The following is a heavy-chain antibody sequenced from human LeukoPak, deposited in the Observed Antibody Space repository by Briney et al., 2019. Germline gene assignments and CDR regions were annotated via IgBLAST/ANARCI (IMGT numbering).Heavy chain of an antibody. CDR3: ARNTMKGPYNWFDP. D-gene: IGHD3-22*01. CDR1: GYTFTSYG. J-gene: IGHJ5*02. CDR2: ISAYNGNT. V-gene: IGHV1-18*01. Sequence: GASVKVSCKASGYTFTSYGISWVRQPPGQGLEWMGWISAYNGNTNYAQKLQGRVTMTTDTSTSTAYMELRSLRSDDTAVYYCARNTMKGPYNWFDPWGQGTLVTVSS.